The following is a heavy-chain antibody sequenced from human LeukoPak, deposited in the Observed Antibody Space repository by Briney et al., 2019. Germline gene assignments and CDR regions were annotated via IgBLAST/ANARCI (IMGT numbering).Heavy chain of an antibody. Sequence: GGSLRLSCTASGFTFRSYVMNWVRQAPGKGLEWVAVISYDGSNKYYADSVKGRFTISRDNSKNTLYLQMNSLRAEDTAVYYCAKDRFGSLDYWGQGTLVTVSS. V-gene: IGHV3-30*18. CDR3: AKDRFGSLDY. CDR2: ISYDGSNK. J-gene: IGHJ4*02. CDR1: GFTFRSYV. D-gene: IGHD1-26*01.